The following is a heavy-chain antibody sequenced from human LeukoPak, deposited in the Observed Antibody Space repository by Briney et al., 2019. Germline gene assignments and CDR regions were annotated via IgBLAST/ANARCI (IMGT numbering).Heavy chain of an antibody. J-gene: IGHJ4*02. CDR1: GSISSSDYF. CDR3: ARENRPSVVAY. CDR2: IHYSGST. V-gene: IGHV4-39*07. D-gene: IGHD1-14*01. Sequence: SETLSLTCAVSGSISSSDYFWAWIRQPPGQGLEWIGSIHYSGSTSTWTTSYSPSLKNRVTISPDTSNNQFSLKLTSVTAADTAVYYCARENRPSVVAYWGQGALVTVSS.